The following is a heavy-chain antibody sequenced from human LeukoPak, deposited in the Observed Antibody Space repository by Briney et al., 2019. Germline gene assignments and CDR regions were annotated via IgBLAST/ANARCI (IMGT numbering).Heavy chain of an antibody. D-gene: IGHD6-19*01. V-gene: IGHV1-18*01. J-gene: IGHJ4*02. Sequence: GASVKVSCKASGYTFSSYGIRWVRQAPGQGLEWMGWISAYNGNTNYAQKFQGRVTMTTDTSTSTAYMELRSLRSDDTAVYYCARDLHSSGWYFFDYWGQGTLVTVSS. CDR2: ISAYNGNT. CDR3: ARDLHSSGWYFFDY. CDR1: GYTFSSYG.